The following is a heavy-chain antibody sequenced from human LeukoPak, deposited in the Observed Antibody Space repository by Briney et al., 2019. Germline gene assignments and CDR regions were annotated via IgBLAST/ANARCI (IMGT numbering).Heavy chain of an antibody. CDR2: MNPNSGNT. Sequence: ASVKVSCKASGYTFTIYDINWVRQATGQGLEWMGWMNPNSGNTGYAQKFQGRVTITRNTSTSTAYMELSSLRAEDTAVYYCARASGGYCSSTRCYGGRWFDPWGQGTLVTVSS. D-gene: IGHD2-2*01. CDR1: GYTFTIYD. V-gene: IGHV1-8*01. CDR3: ARASGGYCSSTRCYGGRWFDP. J-gene: IGHJ5*02.